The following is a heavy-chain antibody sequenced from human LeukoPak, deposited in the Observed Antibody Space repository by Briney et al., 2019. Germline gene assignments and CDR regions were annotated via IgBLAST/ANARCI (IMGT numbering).Heavy chain of an antibody. CDR3: ARGSSTWYFDY. V-gene: IGHV5-51*01. J-gene: IGHJ4*02. CDR1: GYSFTNYW. CDR2: IYTVDSDT. Sequence: GESLKISCTASGYSFTNYWIGWVRQMSGKGLEWMGIIYTVDSDTTYSPSFQGQVTISADKSISTAYLQLSGLRASDTAMYYYARGSSTWYFDYWGQGTLVTVSS. D-gene: IGHD6-13*01.